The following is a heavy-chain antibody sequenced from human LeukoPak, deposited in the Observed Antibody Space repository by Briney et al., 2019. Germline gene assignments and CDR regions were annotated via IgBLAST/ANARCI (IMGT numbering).Heavy chain of an antibody. CDR1: GGSFSGYY. CDR3: ARGTRTTIFGVALRAGAFDI. V-gene: IGHV4-34*01. D-gene: IGHD3-3*01. J-gene: IGHJ3*02. CDR2: INHSGST. Sequence: SETLSLTCAVYGGSFSGYYWSWIRQPPGKGLEWIGEINHSGSTNYNPSLKSRVTISVDTSKNQFSLKLSSVTAANTAVYYCARGTRTTIFGVALRAGAFDIWGQGTMVTVSS.